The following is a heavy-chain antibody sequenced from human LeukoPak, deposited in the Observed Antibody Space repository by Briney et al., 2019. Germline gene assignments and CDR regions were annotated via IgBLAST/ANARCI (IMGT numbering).Heavy chain of an antibody. D-gene: IGHD6-13*01. V-gene: IGHV3-33*01. CDR3: ASGRAAVGTGYYFDY. J-gene: IGHJ4*02. CDR1: GFTFSSYG. Sequence: PGGSLRLSCAASGFTFSSYGMHWVRQAPGKGLEWVAIIWYDGSNKYYADSVKGRFTISRDNPKNTLYLQMNSLRAEDTAVYFCASGRAAVGTGYYFDYWGQGTLVTVSS. CDR2: IWYDGSNK.